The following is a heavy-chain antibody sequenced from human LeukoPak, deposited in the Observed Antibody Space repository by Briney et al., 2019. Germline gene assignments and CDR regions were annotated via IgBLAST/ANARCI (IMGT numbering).Heavy chain of an antibody. CDR1: GFTFSSYG. CDR3: ARDMTGYYDSSGYYYSRAFDI. Sequence: GGSLRLSCAASGFTFSSYGMHWVRQAPGKGLEWVAVIWYDGSNKYYADSVKGRFTISRDNSRNTLYLQMNSLRAEDTAVYYCARDMTGYYDSSGYYYSRAFDIWGQGTMVTVSS. CDR2: IWYDGSNK. V-gene: IGHV3-33*01. J-gene: IGHJ3*02. D-gene: IGHD3-22*01.